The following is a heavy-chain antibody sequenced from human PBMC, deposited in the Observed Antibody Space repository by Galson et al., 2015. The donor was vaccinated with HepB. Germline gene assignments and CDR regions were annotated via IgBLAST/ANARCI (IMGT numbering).Heavy chain of an antibody. D-gene: IGHD6-19*01. V-gene: IGHV3-23*01. Sequence: SLRLSCAASGFTFSSYAMSWVRQAPGKGLEWVSAMGRSGGTTYYADSVKGRFTISRDTSKNTLYLQMDTLGAEDTGVYYCAKNSRPIDSSDWYSSFQHWGQGTLVTVSS. CDR3: AKNSRPIDSSDWYSSFQH. CDR2: MGRSGGTT. CDR1: GFTFSSYA. J-gene: IGHJ1*01.